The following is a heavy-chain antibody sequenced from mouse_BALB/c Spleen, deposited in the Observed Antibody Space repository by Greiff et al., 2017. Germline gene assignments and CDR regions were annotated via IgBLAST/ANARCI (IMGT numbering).Heavy chain of an antibody. J-gene: IGHJ4*01. CDR3: ARGVYGNYAMDY. Sequence: VQLKQSGAELVKPGASVKLSCTASGFNIKDTYMHWVKQRPEQGLEWIGRIDPATGNTKYDPKFQGKATITADTSSNTAYLQLSSLTSEDTAVYYCARGVYGNYAMDYWGQGTSVTVSS. V-gene: IGHV14-3*02. D-gene: IGHD2-1*01. CDR2: IDPATGNT. CDR1: GFNIKDTY.